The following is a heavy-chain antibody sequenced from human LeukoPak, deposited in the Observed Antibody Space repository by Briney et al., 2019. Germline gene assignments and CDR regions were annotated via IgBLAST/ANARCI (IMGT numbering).Heavy chain of an antibody. V-gene: IGHV4-31*03. Sequence: PSETLSLTCTVSGGSISSGGYYWSWIRQHPGKGLAWIGYIYYSGSTYYNPSLKSRVTISVDTSKNQFSLKLSSVTAADTAVYYCARDGDSSGYSAFDIWGQGTMVTVSS. CDR2: IYYSGST. D-gene: IGHD3-22*01. CDR3: ARDGDSSGYSAFDI. CDR1: GGSISSGGYY. J-gene: IGHJ3*02.